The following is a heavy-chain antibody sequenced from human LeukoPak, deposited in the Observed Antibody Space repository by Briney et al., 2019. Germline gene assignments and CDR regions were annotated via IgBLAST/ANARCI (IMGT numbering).Heavy chain of an antibody. CDR2: FSHSGFP. V-gene: IGHV4-34*01. CDR1: GGSFSGYS. Sequence: SETLSLTCAIYGGSFSGYSWTWIRQPPGKGLEWIGEFSHSGFPVYNPSLKSRVTISMDTSKNQFSLKLSSVTAADTAVYYCARDVRNYYDSSGYYLFDYWGQGTLVTVSS. D-gene: IGHD3-22*01. CDR3: ARDVRNYYDSSGYYLFDY. J-gene: IGHJ4*02.